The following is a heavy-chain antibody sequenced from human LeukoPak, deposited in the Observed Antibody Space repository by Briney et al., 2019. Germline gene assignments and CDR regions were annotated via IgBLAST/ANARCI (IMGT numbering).Heavy chain of an antibody. CDR1: GYTFTSYA. V-gene: IGHV1-69*06. Sequence: SVKVSCKSSGYTFTSYAMNWVRQAPGQGLEWMAWIIPIFGTTNSAQKFQGRVTITADKSTSTVYMELSSLESEDTAVYYCARGRGSEPFDYWGQGTLVTVSS. CDR2: IIPIFGTT. D-gene: IGHD6-25*01. J-gene: IGHJ4*02. CDR3: ARGRGSEPFDY.